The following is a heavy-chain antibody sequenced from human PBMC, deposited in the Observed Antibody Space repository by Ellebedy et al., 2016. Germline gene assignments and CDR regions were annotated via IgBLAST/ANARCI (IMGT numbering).Heavy chain of an antibody. J-gene: IGHJ4*02. V-gene: IGHV3-74*01. CDR2: VSGDGTST. D-gene: IGHD2/OR15-2a*01. CDR3: VRDLGVTSSYLDT. CDR1: GFTFSSYA. Sequence: GESLKISCSASGFTFSSYAMHWVRQAPGKGLVWVSRVSGDGTSTNYADFVKGRFTISRDNVKNTVFLQMSSLRAEDTAIYYCVRDLGVTSSYLDTWGQGTLVTVSS.